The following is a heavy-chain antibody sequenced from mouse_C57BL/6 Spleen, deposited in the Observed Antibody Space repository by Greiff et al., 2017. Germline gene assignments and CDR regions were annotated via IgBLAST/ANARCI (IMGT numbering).Heavy chain of an antibody. J-gene: IGHJ2*01. CDR2: ICPGDSDT. CDR1: GYAFSSYW. V-gene: IGHV1-80*01. CDR3: ARRGGTAYYFDY. Sequence: QVQLKQSGAELVKPGASVKISCKASGYAFSSYWMNWVQQTPGKGLEWIGQICPGDSDTNYNGKFKGKATLTADKSSSTAYMQLSSLTSEDSAVNFGARRGGTAYYFDYWGQGTTLTVSS. D-gene: IGHD1-2*01.